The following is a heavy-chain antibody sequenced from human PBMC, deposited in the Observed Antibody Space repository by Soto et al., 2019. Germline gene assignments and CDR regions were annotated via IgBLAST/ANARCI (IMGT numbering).Heavy chain of an antibody. CDR3: ARCCYYDSSGYYYPNWFDP. CDR1: GGSISSGGYS. V-gene: IGHV4-30-2*01. J-gene: IGHJ5*02. CDR2: IYHSGNT. Sequence: QLQLQESGSGLVKPSQTLSLTCAVSGGSISSGGYSWSWVRQPPGKGLEWIGYIYHSGNTYYNPSLKSRVTISVGRSKNQFSLKLSSVTAADTAVYYCARCCYYDSSGYYYPNWFDPWGQGTRVTVSS. D-gene: IGHD3-22*01.